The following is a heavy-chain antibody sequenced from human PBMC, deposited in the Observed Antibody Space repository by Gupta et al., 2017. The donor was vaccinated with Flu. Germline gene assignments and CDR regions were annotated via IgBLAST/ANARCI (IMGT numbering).Heavy chain of an antibody. J-gene: IGHJ4*02. CDR3: AKDRSGNPAIDY. Sequence: EVRLLGSGGGLVQPGGSLRLSCAVSGLTFSDYAMNGVRQAPGKGLEWVSSIAGAGDRTYYADSVMGRFTISRDNSKNTLYLQMNSLRGDDTALYYCAKDRSGNPAIDYWGQGTLVTVSA. D-gene: IGHD6-13*01. V-gene: IGHV3-23*01. CDR1: GLTFSDYA. CDR2: IAGAGDRT.